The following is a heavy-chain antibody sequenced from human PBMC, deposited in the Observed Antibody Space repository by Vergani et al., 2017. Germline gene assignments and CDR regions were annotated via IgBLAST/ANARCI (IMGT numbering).Heavy chain of an antibody. CDR1: GGSFNTYY. CDR3: ARVMYRDEASTGYRLEGMDI. Sequence: QVQLEESGPGLVKPSETLSLTCTVSGGSFNTYYWSWIRQSPGKGLEWIGYIYSTVSTNYNPSLNSRVTMSVDTSKNQFSLTLRSVTAADTAVYFCARVMYRDEASTGYRLEGMDIWGQGTTVTISS. V-gene: IGHV4-59*13. J-gene: IGHJ6*02. CDR2: IYSTVST. D-gene: IGHD3-9*01.